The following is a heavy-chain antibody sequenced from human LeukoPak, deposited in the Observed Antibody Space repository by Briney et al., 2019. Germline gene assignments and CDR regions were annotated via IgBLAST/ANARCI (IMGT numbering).Heavy chain of an antibody. V-gene: IGHV4-34*01. CDR2: IKHSGST. CDR3: ARGSLVVVVAATGSYNYDYYMDV. J-gene: IGHJ6*03. CDR1: GGSFSGYY. Sequence: SETLSLTCAVYGGSFSGYYWSWLRQPPGKGLEWIGEIKHSGSTNYNPSLKSRVTISVATSKNPFSLKLSSVTAADTAVYYCARGSLVVVVAATGSYNYDYYMDVWGKGTMVTVSS. D-gene: IGHD2-15*01.